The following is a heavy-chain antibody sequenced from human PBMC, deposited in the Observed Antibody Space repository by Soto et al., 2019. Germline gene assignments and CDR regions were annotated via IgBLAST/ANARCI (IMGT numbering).Heavy chain of an antibody. Sequence: GASVKVSCKASGYTFTSYFVHWVRQAPGQGLEWMGLINPRDGTTTYAQKFQGRVTMTRDTSTTTVYTDLGSLASGDTAVYYCAREGRWGRPSDYWAREPWSPSP. D-gene: IGHD1-26*01. CDR3: AREGRWGRPSDY. CDR2: INPRDGTT. J-gene: IGHJ4*02. CDR1: GYTFTSYF. V-gene: IGHV1-46*01.